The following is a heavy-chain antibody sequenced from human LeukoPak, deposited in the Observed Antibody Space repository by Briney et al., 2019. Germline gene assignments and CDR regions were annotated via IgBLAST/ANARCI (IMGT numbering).Heavy chain of an antibody. CDR1: GDSVSSNSAA. D-gene: IGHD1-26*01. CDR2: TYYRSKWSN. CDR3: ARIVGGAPDY. J-gene: IGHJ4*02. Sequence: SQTLSLTCAIYGDSVSSNSAAWNWIRQSPSRGLEWLGRTYYRSKWSNNYAISVKRRISINPDTSKNQFSLQLNSVTPEDTAIYYCARIVGGAPDYWGQGTLVTVSS. V-gene: IGHV6-1*01.